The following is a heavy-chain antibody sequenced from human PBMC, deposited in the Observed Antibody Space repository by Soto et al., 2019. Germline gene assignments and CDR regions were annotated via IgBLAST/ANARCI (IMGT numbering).Heavy chain of an antibody. V-gene: IGHV4-30-4*01. CDR3: ARRRCETENTWFDT. CDR2: IYHSGST. CDR1: GDSISSVDLY. Sequence: QVQLQESGPGLVRPSQTLSLTCTVSGDSISSVDLYWSWIRQPPGKGLEWMGYIYHSGSTPYTPSRNSRLTISVDTSTHRFSLNLTSVTAADTAVYFCARRRCETENTWFDTWGHGALVTVAS. D-gene: IGHD2-21*01. J-gene: IGHJ5*01.